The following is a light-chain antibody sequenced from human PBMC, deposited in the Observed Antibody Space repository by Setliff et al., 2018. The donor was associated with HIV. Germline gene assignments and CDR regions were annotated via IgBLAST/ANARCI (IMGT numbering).Light chain of an antibody. CDR1: SSDVGGYNY. CDR3: CSYTTSSTLVI. Sequence: QSALAQPASVSGSPGQSITISCTGTSSDVGGYNYVSWYQQYPGKAPKLMIYDVSDRPSGVSNRFSGSKSGNTASLTISGLQAGDEADYYCCSYTTSSTLVIFGGGTKVTVL. J-gene: IGLJ2*01. V-gene: IGLV2-14*03. CDR2: DVS.